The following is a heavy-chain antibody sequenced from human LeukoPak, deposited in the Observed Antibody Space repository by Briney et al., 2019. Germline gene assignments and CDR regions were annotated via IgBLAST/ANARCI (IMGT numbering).Heavy chain of an antibody. Sequence: SVKVSCKASGGTFSSYAISWVRQAPGQGLEWMGRIIPILGIANYAQKFQGRVTITADKSTSTAYMELSSLRSEDTAVYYCASFVYYYGSGSPEYFDYWGQGTLVTVSS. J-gene: IGHJ4*02. D-gene: IGHD3-10*01. V-gene: IGHV1-69*04. CDR3: ASFVYYYGSGSPEYFDY. CDR1: GGTFSSYA. CDR2: IIPILGIA.